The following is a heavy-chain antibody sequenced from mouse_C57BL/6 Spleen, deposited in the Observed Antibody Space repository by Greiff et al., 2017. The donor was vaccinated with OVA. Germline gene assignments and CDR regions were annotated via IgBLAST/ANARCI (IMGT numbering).Heavy chain of an antibody. CDR2: IDPAIGNT. CDR3: ARCVTTVYAMDY. D-gene: IGHD1-1*01. V-gene: IGHV14-3*01. Sequence: EVQLEEPVAELVRPGASVKLSCTASGYNITNSYIHWVKQRPEQGLEWIGRIDPAIGNTKYAAQFQGKATMTVDTSSNTAYLQLSSLTSEDTAIYYCARCVTTVYAMDYWGQGTSVTVSS. CDR1: GYNITNSY. J-gene: IGHJ4*01.